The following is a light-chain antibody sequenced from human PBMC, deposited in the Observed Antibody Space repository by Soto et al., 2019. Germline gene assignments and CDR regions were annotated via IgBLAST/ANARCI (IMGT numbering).Light chain of an antibody. V-gene: IGLV2-14*01. J-gene: IGLJ1*01. CDR2: EVS. Sequence: QSVLTQPASGSWSPGQSITISCTGSTSDVGAYNYVSWYKHHPGQAPQLMIYEVSNRPSGVSNRFSGSKSGNTASLTISGLQADDEGDYYCSSKTSSSSTFVFGTGTKVTVL. CDR1: TSDVGAYNY. CDR3: SSKTSSSSTFV.